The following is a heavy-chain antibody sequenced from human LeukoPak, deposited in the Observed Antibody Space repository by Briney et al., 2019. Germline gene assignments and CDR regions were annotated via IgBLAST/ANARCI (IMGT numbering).Heavy chain of an antibody. J-gene: IGHJ6*03. V-gene: IGHV3-9*01. CDR2: ITWNSGSI. D-gene: IGHD6-13*01. CDR3: AKDRMAAGTNYYHYYMDV. CDR1: GFTFDDYA. Sequence: RTGGPLRLSCAASGFTFDDYAMHWVRQPPGKGLEWVPGITWNSGSIAYADSVKGRFTISRDNAKNSLYLQMNSLRAEDTALYYCAKDRMAAGTNYYHYYMDVWGKGTPVTVS.